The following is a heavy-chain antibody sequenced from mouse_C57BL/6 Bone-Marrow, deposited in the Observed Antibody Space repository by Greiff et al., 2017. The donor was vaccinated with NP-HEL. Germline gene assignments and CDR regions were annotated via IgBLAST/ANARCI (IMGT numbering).Heavy chain of an antibody. CDR2: IYPSDSET. V-gene: IGHV1-61*01. D-gene: IGHD2-3*01. J-gene: IGHJ3*01. Sequence: VQLQQPGAELVRPGSSVKLSCKASGYTFTSYWMDWVKQRPGQGLEWIGNIYPSDSETPYNQKFKDKATLTVDKSSSTAYMQLSSLTSEDSAVYDCARSDGYYERCAYWGQGTLVTVSA. CDR3: ARSDGYYERCAY. CDR1: GYTFTSYW.